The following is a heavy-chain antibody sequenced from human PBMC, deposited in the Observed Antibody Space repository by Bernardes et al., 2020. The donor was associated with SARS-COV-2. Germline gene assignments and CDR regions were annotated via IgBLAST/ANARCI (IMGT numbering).Heavy chain of an antibody. CDR3: ARDEVYGGHYYGMDV. CDR2: IYYSGST. D-gene: IGHD4-17*01. J-gene: IGHJ6*02. CDR1: GGSISSYY. Sequence: SESLSLTCTVSGGSISSYYWSWIRQPPGKGLEWIGYIYYSGSTNYNPSLKSRVTISVDTSKNQFSLKLSSVTAADTAVYYCARDEVYGGHYYGMDVWGHGTTVTVSS. V-gene: IGHV4-59*01.